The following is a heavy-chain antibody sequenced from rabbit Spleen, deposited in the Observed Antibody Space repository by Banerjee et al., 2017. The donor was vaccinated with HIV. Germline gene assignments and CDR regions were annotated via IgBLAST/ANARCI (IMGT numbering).Heavy chain of an antibody. CDR3: ARDLVTAIGWNFAL. Sequence: QEQLVESGGGLVQPEGSLTLTCKASGVSFSDKDVMCWVRQAPGKGLEWITCINIATGKSVYASWVSGRFIMSRTSSTTVTLQRTSMTAADTATYFCARDLVTAIGWNFALWGPGTLVTVS. D-gene: IGHD7-1*01. CDR2: INIATGKS. CDR1: GVSFSDKDV. V-gene: IGHV1S45*01. J-gene: IGHJ4*01.